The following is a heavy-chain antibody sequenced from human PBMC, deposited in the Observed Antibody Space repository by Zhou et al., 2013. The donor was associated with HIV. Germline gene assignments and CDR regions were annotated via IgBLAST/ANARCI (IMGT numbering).Heavy chain of an antibody. CDR2: IIPIFGTA. Sequence: QVQLVQSGAEVKKPGSSVKVSCKASGGTFSSYAISWVRQAPGQGLEWMGGIIPIFGTANYAQKFQGRVTITADESTSTAYMELSSLRSEDTAVYYCARDQFLMESSSSAEGYWFDPWGQGTLVTVSS. CDR1: GGTFSSYA. CDR3: ARDQFLMESSSSAEGYWFDP. J-gene: IGHJ5*02. D-gene: IGHD6-6*01. V-gene: IGHV1-69*12.